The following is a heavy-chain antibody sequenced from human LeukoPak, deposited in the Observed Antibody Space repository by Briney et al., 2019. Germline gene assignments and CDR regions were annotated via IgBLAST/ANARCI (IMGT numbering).Heavy chain of an antibody. CDR3: AKDFSYYDFWSGFHGNWFDP. D-gene: IGHD3-3*01. V-gene: IGHV3-21*04. CDR2: ISSSSSYI. J-gene: IGHJ5*02. CDR1: GFTFSSYS. Sequence: GGSLRLSCAASGFTFSSYSMNWVRQAPGKGLEWVSSISSSSSYIYYADSVKGRFTISRDNSKNSLYLQMNSLRTEDTALYYCAKDFSYYDFWSGFHGNWFDPWGQGTLVTVSS.